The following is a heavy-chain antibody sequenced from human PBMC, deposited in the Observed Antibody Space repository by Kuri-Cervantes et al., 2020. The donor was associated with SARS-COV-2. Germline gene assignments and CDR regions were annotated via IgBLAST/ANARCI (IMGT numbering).Heavy chain of an antibody. CDR2: IYNGGNT. J-gene: IGHJ6*02. D-gene: IGHD2-15*01. V-gene: IGHV3-53*01. CDR1: GFTVSSNY. CDR3: AREGCSGDNCYPGGYYYYGMDV. Sequence: GESLKISCAASGFTVSSNYMSWVRQAPGKGLEWVSIIYNGGNTYYADSVKGRFTISRDSSKNTLYLQMNSLRAEDTAVYFCAREGCSGDNCYPGGYYYYGMDVWGQGTTVTVSS.